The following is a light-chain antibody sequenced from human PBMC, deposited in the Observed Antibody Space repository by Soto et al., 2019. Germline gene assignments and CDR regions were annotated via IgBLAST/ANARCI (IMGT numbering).Light chain of an antibody. J-gene: IGKJ2*01. Sequence: DIVMTQSPATLSVSPGGSATLSCRASQHVSSNFAWYRQKPGQAPTLLIYRASTRATGIPARFSGSGSGTEFTLTISSLQSEDFAVYYSQQYNNWPYTFGHGTNLEIK. CDR1: QHVSSN. CDR3: QQYNNWPYT. CDR2: RAS. V-gene: IGKV3-15*01.